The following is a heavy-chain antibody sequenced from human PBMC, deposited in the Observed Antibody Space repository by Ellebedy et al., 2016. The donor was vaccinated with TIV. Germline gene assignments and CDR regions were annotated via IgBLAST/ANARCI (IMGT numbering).Heavy chain of an antibody. V-gene: IGHV1-46*01. CDR2: INTGGGGT. CDR1: PYTFASNF. CDR3: ASEGYCSGATCSGGFDM. Sequence: ASVKVSYXASPYTFASNFMHWVRQAPGQGLEWMGVINTGGGGTSYAQEFQGRVTVARDTSTSTVYMELSSLRSEDTAIYFCASEGYCSGATCSGGFDMWGQGTMVAVSS. D-gene: IGHD2-2*01. J-gene: IGHJ3*02.